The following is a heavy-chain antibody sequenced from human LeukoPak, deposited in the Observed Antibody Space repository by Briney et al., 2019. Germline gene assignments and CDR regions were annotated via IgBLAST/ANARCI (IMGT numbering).Heavy chain of an antibody. V-gene: IGHV3-74*01. Sequence: GGSLRLSCAASGFTFSSYWMHWVRQAPGKGLEWVSHINNDGSSTSYADSVKGRFTISRDNAKNSLFLQMKSLRAEDTALYYCARLLPGVEDAFDIWGQGTMVTVSS. CDR2: INNDGSST. D-gene: IGHD3-10*01. CDR3: ARLLPGVEDAFDI. J-gene: IGHJ3*02. CDR1: GFTFSSYW.